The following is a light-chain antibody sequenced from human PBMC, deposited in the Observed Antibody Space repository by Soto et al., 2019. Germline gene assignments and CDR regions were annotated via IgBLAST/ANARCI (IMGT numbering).Light chain of an antibody. V-gene: IGLV2-23*02. CDR3: CSYAGSSTHMV. J-gene: IGLJ2*01. CDR1: SSDVGSYNL. Sequence: QSALTQPASVSGSPGQLITISCTGTSSDVGSYNLVSWYQHHPGKAPKLMIYEVSKRPSGVSNRFSGSKSGNTASLTISGLQAEDEADYYCCSYAGSSTHMVFGGGTKLTVL. CDR2: EVS.